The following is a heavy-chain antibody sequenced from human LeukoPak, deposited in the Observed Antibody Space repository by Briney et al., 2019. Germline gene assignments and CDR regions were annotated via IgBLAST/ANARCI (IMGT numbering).Heavy chain of an antibody. CDR1: GFTFSSYG. V-gene: IGHV3-66*01. D-gene: IGHD1-1*01. CDR2: IYRGGGT. Sequence: PGGSLRLSCAASGFTFSSYGMTWVRQAPGKGLEWVSVIYRGGGTAYADSVKDRFTISRDNSRNTVYLQMNSLRAEDTAVYYCARDRGTWNDDGFDYWGQGTLVTVSS. J-gene: IGHJ4*02. CDR3: ARDRGTWNDDGFDY.